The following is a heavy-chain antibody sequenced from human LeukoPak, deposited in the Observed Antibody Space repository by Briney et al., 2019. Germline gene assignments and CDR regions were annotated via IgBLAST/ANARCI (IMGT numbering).Heavy chain of an antibody. CDR3: ARERVGDLDY. D-gene: IGHD1-26*01. CDR2: IKEDGSEK. V-gene: IGHV3-7*03. CDR1: GFTFSSYW. Sequence: QPGGSLRLSCAASGFTFSSYWMTWVRQAPGKGLEWVANIKEDGSEKNYVDSVKGRFTVSRDNAKNSLYLQMSSLRAEDTAVYYCARERVGDLDYWGQGTLVTVSS. J-gene: IGHJ4*02.